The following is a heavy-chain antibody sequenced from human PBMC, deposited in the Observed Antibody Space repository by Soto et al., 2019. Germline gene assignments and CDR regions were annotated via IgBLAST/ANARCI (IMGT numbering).Heavy chain of an antibody. CDR1: GGSISSGDYY. CDR3: ARSVNRGYSYGYGH. Sequence: SETLSLTCTVSGGSISSGDYYWSWIRQPPGKGLEWIGYIYYSGSTYFNPSLKSRVTISVDTSKNQFSLNLTSVTAADTAIYYCARSVNRGYSYGYGHWGQGTLVTVST. J-gene: IGHJ4*02. V-gene: IGHV4-30-4*02. CDR2: IYYSGST. D-gene: IGHD5-18*01.